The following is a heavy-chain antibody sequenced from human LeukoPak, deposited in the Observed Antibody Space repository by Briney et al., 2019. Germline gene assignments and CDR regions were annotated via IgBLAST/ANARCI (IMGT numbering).Heavy chain of an antibody. CDR2: INHSGST. V-gene: IGHV4-34*01. J-gene: IGHJ3*02. Sequence: SETLSLTCAVYGGSFSGYYWSWIRQPPGKGLEWIGEINHSGSTNYNPSLKSRVTISVDTSKNQFSLKLSSVTAADTAVYYCARDRFRLSRGGAFDIWGQGTMVTVSS. D-gene: IGHD3-16*02. CDR3: ARDRFRLSRGGAFDI. CDR1: GGSFSGYY.